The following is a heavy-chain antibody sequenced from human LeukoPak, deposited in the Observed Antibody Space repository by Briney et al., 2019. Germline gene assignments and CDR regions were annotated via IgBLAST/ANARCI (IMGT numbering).Heavy chain of an antibody. V-gene: IGHV1-2*02. CDR3: ARGITMVRGVLQYYFDY. D-gene: IGHD3-10*01. CDR1: GYTFTGDY. J-gene: IGHJ4*02. Sequence: GASVKVSCKASGYTFTGDYIHWVRQAPGQGLEWMGWINPNSGDTHYPQKFQGRVTMTSDTSISTAYMELSSLRSEDTAVYYCARGITMVRGVLQYYFDYWGQGTLVTVSS. CDR2: INPNSGDT.